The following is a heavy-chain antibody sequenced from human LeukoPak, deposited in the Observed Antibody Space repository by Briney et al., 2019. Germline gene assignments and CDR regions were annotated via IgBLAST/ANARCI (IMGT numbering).Heavy chain of an antibody. CDR3: ARHENRENEYYYYYYMDV. CDR1: GYSFTSYW. J-gene: IGHJ6*03. D-gene: IGHD1-1*01. Sequence: GESLKISCKGSGYSFTSYWIGWVRQMPGKGLEWMGIIYPGDSDTRYSPSFQGQVTISADKSISTAYLQWSSLKASDTAMYYCARHENRENEYYYYYYMDVWGKGTTVTVSS. V-gene: IGHV5-51*01. CDR2: IYPGDSDT.